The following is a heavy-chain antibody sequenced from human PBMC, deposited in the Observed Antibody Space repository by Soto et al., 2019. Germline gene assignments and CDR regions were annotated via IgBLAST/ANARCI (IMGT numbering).Heavy chain of an antibody. CDR1: DLDFSSYG. Sequence: EGSLRLSCAASDLDFSSYGIHWVRQAPGKGLEWVAASSYDGRETFYADSAKGRFTVSKEMSKNTAFLQMNALRHEDTAVYFCARDSGWPILNFDNWGQGTPVTVSS. CDR3: ARDSGWPILNFDN. V-gene: IGHV3-30*03. J-gene: IGHJ4*02. D-gene: IGHD3-10*01. CDR2: SSYDGRET.